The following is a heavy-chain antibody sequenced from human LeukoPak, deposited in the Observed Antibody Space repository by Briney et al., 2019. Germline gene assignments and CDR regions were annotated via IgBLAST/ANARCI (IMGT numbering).Heavy chain of an antibody. V-gene: IGHV1-24*01. CDR1: GYTLTELS. Sequence: ASVKVSCKVSGYTLTELSMHWVRQAPGKGLEWMGGFDPEDGETIHAQKFQGRVTMTEDTSTDTAYMELSSLRSEDTAVYYCAFYYYDSSGFHYWGQGTLVTVSS. D-gene: IGHD3-22*01. CDR2: FDPEDGET. J-gene: IGHJ4*02. CDR3: AFYYYDSSGFHY.